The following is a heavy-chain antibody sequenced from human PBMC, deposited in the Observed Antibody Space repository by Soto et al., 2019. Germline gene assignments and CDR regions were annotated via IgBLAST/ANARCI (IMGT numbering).Heavy chain of an antibody. CDR1: GLTFINYA. J-gene: IGHJ5*02. CDR3: AKDVYRSATMPCFDT. V-gene: IGHV3-23*01. Sequence: PCGSMRIACAASGLTFINYARSWVRQAPGKGLEWVSGIDDSGASKYYADSMKGRFSISRDNSKNTLYLQMHGLRVEDTAVFFCAKDVYRSATMPCFDTWGQGPLVTVSS. CDR2: IDDSGASK. D-gene: IGHD2-2*01.